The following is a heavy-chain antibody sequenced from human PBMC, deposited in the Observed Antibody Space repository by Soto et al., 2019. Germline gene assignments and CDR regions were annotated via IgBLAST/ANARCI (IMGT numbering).Heavy chain of an antibody. D-gene: IGHD6-6*01. Sequence: QVQLQESGPGLVKPSQTMSLTCTVSGGSFSRGDYYWSWIRQPPGKGMEWIGYIDHSGSTYYNPSLKSRVTISVNTSKNQFSLKLSSVTAADTAVYYCARERPDGARLDPWCQGTLVTVSS. CDR1: GGSFSRGDYY. V-gene: IGHV4-30-4*01. CDR3: ARERPDGARLDP. J-gene: IGHJ5*02. CDR2: IDHSGST.